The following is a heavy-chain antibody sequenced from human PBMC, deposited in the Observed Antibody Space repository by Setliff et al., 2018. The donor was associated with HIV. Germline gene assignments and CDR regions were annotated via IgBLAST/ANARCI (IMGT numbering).Heavy chain of an antibody. CDR1: GVSINRTDHY. Sequence: TLSLTCSVSGVSINRTDHYWGWIRQSPGKRLEWIGSVSQSGSTYYNPSLKSRITISVDRSKNLFSLKLISVTAADQGVYYCARVPVAGANWFDPWGLGTLVTVSA. CDR2: VSQSGST. CDR3: ARVPVAGANWFDP. J-gene: IGHJ5*02. V-gene: IGHV4-39*01. D-gene: IGHD2-21*01.